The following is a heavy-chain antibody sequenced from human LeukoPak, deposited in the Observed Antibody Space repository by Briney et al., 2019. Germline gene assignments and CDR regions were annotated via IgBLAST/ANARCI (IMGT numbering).Heavy chain of an antibody. CDR3: ARPTGNAFDI. CDR2: ISSTGGTI. Sequence: GRSLRLSCAASGFTYSSYEMNWVRQAPGKGLEWVSYISSTGGTIYYADSVKGRFTISRDNAKNSLYLQMNSLRAEDTAVYYCARPTGNAFDIWGQGTMVSVSS. J-gene: IGHJ3*02. V-gene: IGHV3-48*03. CDR1: GFTYSSYE. D-gene: IGHD1-1*01.